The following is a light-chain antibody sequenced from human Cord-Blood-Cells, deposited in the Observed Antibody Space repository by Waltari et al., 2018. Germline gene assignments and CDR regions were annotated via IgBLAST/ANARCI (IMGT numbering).Light chain of an antibody. CDR3: QQYNNWPRT. CDR1: QSVSSN. V-gene: IGKV3-15*01. CDR2: GAS. J-gene: IGKJ1*01. Sequence: EIVMTKSQATLSVSPGKRATLSCRASQSVSSNLAWYQQKPGQAPRLLIYGASTRATGIPARFSGSGSGTEFTLTISSLQSEDFAVYYCQQYNNWPRTFGQGTKVEIK.